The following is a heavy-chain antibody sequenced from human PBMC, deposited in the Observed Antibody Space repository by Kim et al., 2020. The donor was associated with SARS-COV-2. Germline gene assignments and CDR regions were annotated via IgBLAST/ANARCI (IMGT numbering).Heavy chain of an antibody. Sequence: ASVKVSCKASGYTFTSYGITWVRQAPGQGLEWMGWISPYNGNTNYAQNLQGRVTMTTDTSTSTAYMELRSLRSDDTAVYYCARHRGVGLRWTCMDVWGQGTTVTVSS. D-gene: IGHD4-17*01. V-gene: IGHV1-18*01. CDR3: ARHRGVGLRWTCMDV. CDR1: GYTFTSYG. CDR2: ISPYNGNT. J-gene: IGHJ6*02.